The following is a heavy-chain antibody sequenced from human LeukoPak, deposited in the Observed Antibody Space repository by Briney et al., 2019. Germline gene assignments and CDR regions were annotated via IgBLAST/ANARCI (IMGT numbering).Heavy chain of an antibody. CDR3: AGGSTLDRGLVYY. Sequence: PGGSLRLSCTVSGFTFSSYWMHWVRHGPGKGLVWVSRISGDESTTSYADSVKGRFTIFRDNAKNTLFLQMNSLRVEDTAVYYCAGGSTLDRGLVYYWGQGTLVTVSS. J-gene: IGHJ4*02. CDR1: GFTFSSYW. CDR2: ISGDESTT. D-gene: IGHD3-10*01. V-gene: IGHV3-74*01.